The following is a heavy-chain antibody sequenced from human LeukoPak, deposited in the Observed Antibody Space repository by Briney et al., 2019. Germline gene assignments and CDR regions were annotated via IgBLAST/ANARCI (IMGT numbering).Heavy chain of an antibody. V-gene: IGHV3-30*04. J-gene: IGHJ6*03. CDR1: GFTFSSYA. CDR3: AREGYSNYYYYYYMDV. CDR2: ISYDGSNK. Sequence: GGSLRLSCVASGFTFSSYATHWVRQAPGKGLEWVAVISYDGSNKYYADSVKGRFTISRDNSKNTLYLQMNSLRAEDTAVYYCAREGYSNYYYYYYMDVWGKGTTVTVSS. D-gene: IGHD4-11*01.